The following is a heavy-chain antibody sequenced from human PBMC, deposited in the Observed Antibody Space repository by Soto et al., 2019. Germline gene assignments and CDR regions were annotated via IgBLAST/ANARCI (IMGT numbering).Heavy chain of an antibody. J-gene: IGHJ4*02. Sequence: QVQLVQSGAEVKKPGASVKVSCKTSGYTFTNYNINWVRQATGQGLEWMGWMNPNSGNTGYAQKFQGRVTMTRNTSITTAYMELSSLRSGDTAVYYCARAEPYSPSSPFDYWGQGPLVTVAS. CDR3: ARAEPYSPSSPFDY. CDR2: MNPNSGNT. V-gene: IGHV1-8*01. CDR1: GYTFTNYN. D-gene: IGHD6-6*01.